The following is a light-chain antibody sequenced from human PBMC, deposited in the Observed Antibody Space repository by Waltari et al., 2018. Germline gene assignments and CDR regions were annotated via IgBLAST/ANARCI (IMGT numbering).Light chain of an antibody. CDR3: QQYAGSPIT. CDR1: QSVSHSN. V-gene: IGKV3-20*01. Sequence: EIVLTQSPGTLSLSPGERATLSCRATQSVSHSNLAWYQQKGGQAPRLLIYGASSRATGIPDRFIGSGSGTDFTLRISRLEPEDYGVYYCQQYAGSPITFGGGTKVEI. CDR2: GAS. J-gene: IGKJ4*01.